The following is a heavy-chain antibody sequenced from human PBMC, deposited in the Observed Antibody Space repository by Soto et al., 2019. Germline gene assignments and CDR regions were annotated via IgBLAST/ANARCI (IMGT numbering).Heavy chain of an antibody. D-gene: IGHD3-10*01. CDR2: ISGSGGST. CDR1: GFTFSSYA. V-gene: IGHV3-23*01. Sequence: PGGSLRLSCAASGFTFSSYAMSWVRQAPGKGLEWVSAISGSGGSTYYADSVKGRFTISRDNSKNTLYLQMNSLRAEDTAVYYCAKDAYYYGSGSYYGYFDYWGQGTLVTVSS. J-gene: IGHJ4*02. CDR3: AKDAYYYGSGSYYGYFDY.